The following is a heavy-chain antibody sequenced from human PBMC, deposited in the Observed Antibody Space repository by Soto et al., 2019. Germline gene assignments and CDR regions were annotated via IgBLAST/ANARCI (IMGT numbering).Heavy chain of an antibody. CDR3: VRSYDI. V-gene: IGHV3-74*01. CDR1: GFGFSSYW. Sequence: EVQLVESGGGLVQPGGSLRLSCAASGFGFSSYWMHWVRQAPGKGLVWVSRVKTDGSLTNYADSVKGRFTISRDNAKNTVYLQMNSLRAEDTAVYYCVRSYDIWGQGTMVTVSS. CDR2: VKTDGSLT. J-gene: IGHJ3*02.